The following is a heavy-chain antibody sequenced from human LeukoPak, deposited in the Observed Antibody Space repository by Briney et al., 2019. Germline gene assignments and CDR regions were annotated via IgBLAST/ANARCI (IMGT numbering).Heavy chain of an antibody. CDR1: GGTFNNSA. V-gene: IGHV1-69*13. J-gene: IGHJ4*02. CDR2: IIPIFGTA. Sequence: ASVKVSCKTSGGTFNNSAISWVRQAPGQGLEWMGGIIPIFGTANYAQKFQGRVTITADESTSTAYMELSSLRSEDTAVYYCASGYYDSSGYYYYFDYWGQGTLVTVSS. D-gene: IGHD3-22*01. CDR3: ASGYYDSSGYYYYFDY.